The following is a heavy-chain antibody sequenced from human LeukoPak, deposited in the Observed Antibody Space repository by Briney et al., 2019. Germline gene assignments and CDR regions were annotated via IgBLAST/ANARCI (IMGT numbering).Heavy chain of an antibody. J-gene: IGHJ4*02. CDR1: GFTFSSYW. CDR2: INSDGSST. CDR3: AKDQQQWLVRDYFDY. V-gene: IGHV3-74*01. D-gene: IGHD6-19*01. Sequence: PGGSLRLSCAASGFTFSSYWMHWVRQAPGKGLVWVSRINSDGSSTSYADSVKGRFTISRDNSKNTLYLQMNSLRAEDTAVYYCAKDQQQWLVRDYFDYWGQGTLVTVSS.